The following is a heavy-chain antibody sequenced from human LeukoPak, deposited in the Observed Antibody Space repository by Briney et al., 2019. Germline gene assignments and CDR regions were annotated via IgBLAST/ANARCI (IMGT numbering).Heavy chain of an antibody. CDR2: IYSGGST. CDR3: ARGDDSSGVSGYYYGMDV. CDR1: GFTVSSNY. V-gene: IGHV3-66*01. D-gene: IGHD3-22*01. J-gene: IGHJ6*02. Sequence: PGGSLRLSCAASGFTVSSNYMSWVRQAPGKGLEWVSVIYSGGSTYYADSVKGRFTISRDNSKNTLYLQMNSLRAEDTAVYYCARGDDSSGVSGYYYGMDVWGQGTTVTVSS.